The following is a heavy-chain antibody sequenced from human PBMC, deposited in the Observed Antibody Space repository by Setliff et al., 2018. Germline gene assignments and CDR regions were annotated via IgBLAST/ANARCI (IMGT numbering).Heavy chain of an antibody. Sequence: ASVKVSCKTSGYTFTDFYIQWVRQAPGQGLEWMGWINPYTGDTDYAPKFQGRVTVTRDTSVTTAYMGLTRLTSDDTAVYYCARGGSIYDHVWGSYRFVDSWGQGTLVTVSS. CDR3: ARGGSIYDHVWGSYRFVDS. V-gene: IGHV1-2*02. J-gene: IGHJ4*02. CDR1: GYTFTDFY. D-gene: IGHD3-16*02. CDR2: INPYTGDT.